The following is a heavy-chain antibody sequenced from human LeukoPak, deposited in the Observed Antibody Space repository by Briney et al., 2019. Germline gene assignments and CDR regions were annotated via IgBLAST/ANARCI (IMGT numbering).Heavy chain of an antibody. J-gene: IGHJ5*02. D-gene: IGHD3-10*01. Sequence: ASVKVSCKASGYTFTSYYMHWVRQAPGQGLEWMGIINPSGGSTSYAQKFQGRVTMTRDTSTSTVYMELSSLRSEDTAVYYCARDVSPLWFGQPNWFDPWGQGTLVTVSS. CDR2: INPSGGST. V-gene: IGHV1-46*01. CDR1: GYTFTSYY. CDR3: ARDVSPLWFGQPNWFDP.